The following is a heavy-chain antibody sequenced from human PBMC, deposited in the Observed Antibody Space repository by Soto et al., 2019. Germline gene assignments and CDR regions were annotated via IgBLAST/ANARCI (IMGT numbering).Heavy chain of an antibody. Sequence: GGSLRLSCAASGFTFSSYAMHWVRQAPGKGLEWVAVISYDGSNKYYADSVKGRFTISRDNSKNTLYLQMNSLRAEDTAVYHCARGPPRYCTNGVCYGGPFDYWGQGTLVTVSS. CDR2: ISYDGSNK. V-gene: IGHV3-30-3*01. CDR1: GFTFSSYA. CDR3: ARGPPRYCTNGVCYGGPFDY. D-gene: IGHD2-8*01. J-gene: IGHJ4*02.